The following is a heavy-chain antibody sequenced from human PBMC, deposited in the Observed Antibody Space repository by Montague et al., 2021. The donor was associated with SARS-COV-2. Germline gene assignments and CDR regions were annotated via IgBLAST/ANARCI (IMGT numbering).Heavy chain of an antibody. Sequence: SETLSFTCAVYGGSFSGYYWSWIRQPPGKGLEWIGEINHSGSTNYNPSLKSRATISVDTSKNQFSLKLSSVTAADTAVYYCARVRAVPAAMRIFSLGRSYYGMDVWGQGTTVTVSS. V-gene: IGHV4-34*01. CDR3: ARVRAVPAAMRIFSLGRSYYGMDV. D-gene: IGHD2-2*01. J-gene: IGHJ6*02. CDR1: GGSFSGYY. CDR2: INHSGST.